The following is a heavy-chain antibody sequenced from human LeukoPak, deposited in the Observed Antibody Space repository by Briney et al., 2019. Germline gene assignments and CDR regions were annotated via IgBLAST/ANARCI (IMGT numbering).Heavy chain of an antibody. CDR2: IGNKANSYTT. CDR3: TRGYSGVAIYAFDI. V-gene: IGHV3-72*01. D-gene: IGHD5-18*01. Sequence: GGSLRLSCAAFSGQYMDWVRQAPGKGLEWVGRIGNKANSYTTEYAASVKGRFTISRDDSKNSLYLQMNSLKTEDTAVYYCTRGYSGVAIYAFDIWGQGTMVTVSS. CDR1: SGQY. J-gene: IGHJ3*02.